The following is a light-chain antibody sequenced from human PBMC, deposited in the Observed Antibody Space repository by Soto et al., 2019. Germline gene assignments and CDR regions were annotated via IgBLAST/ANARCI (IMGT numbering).Light chain of an antibody. Sequence: QSVLTQPPSVSAAPGQKVTISCSGSSSNIGNNYVSWYQQLPGTAPKLLIYDSNKRPSGIPDRFSGSKSGTSDTLGITGLKTGDEADYYCGTWDSSLSAVVFGGGTKLTVL. J-gene: IGLJ2*01. V-gene: IGLV1-51*01. CDR1: SSNIGNNY. CDR2: DSN. CDR3: GTWDSSLSAVV.